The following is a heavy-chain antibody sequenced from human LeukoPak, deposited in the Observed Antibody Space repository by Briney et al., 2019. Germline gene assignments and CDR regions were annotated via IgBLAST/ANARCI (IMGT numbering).Heavy chain of an antibody. CDR3: ARDHDYGGNSGFDY. D-gene: IGHD4-23*01. Sequence: ASVKVSCKASGGTFSSYAISWVRQAPGQGLEWMGRIIPIVGIANYAQKFQGRVTITADKSTSTAYMELSSLRSEDTAVYYCARDHDYGGNSGFDYWGQGTLVTVSS. CDR1: GGTFSSYA. J-gene: IGHJ4*02. V-gene: IGHV1-69*04. CDR2: IIPIVGIA.